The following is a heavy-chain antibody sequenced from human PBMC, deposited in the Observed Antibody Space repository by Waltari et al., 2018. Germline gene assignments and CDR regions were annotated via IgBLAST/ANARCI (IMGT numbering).Heavy chain of an antibody. CDR2: IYYSGST. D-gene: IGHD4-4*01. J-gene: IGHJ5*02. V-gene: IGHV4-59*01. Sequence: QVQLQESGPGLVKPSETLSRTCTVSGCSISSYSWSWIRQPPGTGLEWIGDIYYSGSTNYNPSLKSRVTISVDTSKNQFSLKLSSVTAADTAVYYCARDSSNYANWFDPWGQGTLVTVSS. CDR3: ARDSSNYANWFDP. CDR1: GCSISSYS.